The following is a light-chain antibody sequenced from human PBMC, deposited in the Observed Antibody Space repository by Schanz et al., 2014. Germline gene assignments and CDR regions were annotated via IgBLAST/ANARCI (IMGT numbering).Light chain of an antibody. V-gene: IGLV2-14*02. CDR1: SGDVGSYNL. J-gene: IGLJ3*02. Sequence: QSVLTQPPSVSGAPGQRVTISCTGSSGDVGSYNLVSWYQQHPGKAPKLMIYDVSNRPSGVSNHFSGSKSGNTASLTISGLQAEDEADYYCQSYDSSLSVVVFGGGTKLTVL. CDR3: QSYDSSLSVVV. CDR2: DVS.